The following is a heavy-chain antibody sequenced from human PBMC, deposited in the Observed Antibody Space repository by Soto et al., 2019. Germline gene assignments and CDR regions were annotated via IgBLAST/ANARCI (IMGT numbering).Heavy chain of an antibody. CDR2: IYYSGST. J-gene: IGHJ6*02. CDR3: AREAMVRGVRGMDV. D-gene: IGHD3-10*01. CDR1: GGSIISGDYY. V-gene: IGHV4-30-4*01. Sequence: SETLSLTCTVSGGSIISGDYYWSWIRQPPGKGLEWIGYIYYSGSTYYNPSLKSRVTISVDTSKNQFSLKLSSVTAADTAVYYCAREAMVRGVRGMDVWGQGTTVTVS.